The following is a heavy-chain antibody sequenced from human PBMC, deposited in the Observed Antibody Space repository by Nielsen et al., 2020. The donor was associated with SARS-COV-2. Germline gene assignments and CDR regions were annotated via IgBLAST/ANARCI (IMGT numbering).Heavy chain of an antibody. J-gene: IGHJ4*02. Sequence: SETLSLTCTVSGGSISSYYWSWIRQPPGKGLEWIGYIYYSGSTNYNPSIKSRVTISVDTSKNQFSLKLSSVTAADTAVYYCARGVYLGATHYNDYWGQGTLATVSS. CDR3: ARGVYLGATHYNDY. CDR1: GGSISSYY. CDR2: IYYSGST. D-gene: IGHD1-26*01. V-gene: IGHV4-59*08.